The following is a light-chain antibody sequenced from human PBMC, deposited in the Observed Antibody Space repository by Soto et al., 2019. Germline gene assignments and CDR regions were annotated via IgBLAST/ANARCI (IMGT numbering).Light chain of an antibody. Sequence: VMTQSPATLSVSPGERATLFCRASQTVYNNYLAWYQQKPGQAPRLLIYSVSARATGVPARFSGSGSGTEYTLTISSLQSEDFAVYYCQQYTTWPITFGQGTRLEIK. CDR1: QTVYNN. V-gene: IGKV3-15*01. CDR2: SVS. CDR3: QQYTTWPIT. J-gene: IGKJ5*01.